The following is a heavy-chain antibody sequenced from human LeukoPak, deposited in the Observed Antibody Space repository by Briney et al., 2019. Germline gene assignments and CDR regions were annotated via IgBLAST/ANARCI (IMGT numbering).Heavy chain of an antibody. J-gene: IGHJ5*02. D-gene: IGHD2-15*01. Sequence: PSGTLSLTCTVSGGSISSSSYYWGWIRQPPGKGLEWIGSIYYSGSTYYNPSLKSRVTISVDTSKNQFSLKLSSVTAADTAVYYCARVGSGGRFDPWGQGTLVTVSS. CDR2: IYYSGST. CDR3: ARVGSGGRFDP. V-gene: IGHV4-39*07. CDR1: GGSISSSSYY.